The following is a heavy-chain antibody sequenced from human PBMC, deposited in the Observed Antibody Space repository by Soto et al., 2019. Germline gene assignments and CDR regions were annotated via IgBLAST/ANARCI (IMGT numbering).Heavy chain of an antibody. Sequence: PSETLSLTCTVSGGSISSSSYYWGWIRQPPGKGLEWIGSIYYSGSTYYNPSLKSRVTISVDTSKNQFSLKLSSVTAADTVVYYCARQRGSSSILSDYWGQGTLVTVSS. V-gene: IGHV4-39*01. CDR1: GGSISSSSYY. CDR3: ARQRGSSSILSDY. D-gene: IGHD6-6*01. J-gene: IGHJ4*02. CDR2: IYYSGST.